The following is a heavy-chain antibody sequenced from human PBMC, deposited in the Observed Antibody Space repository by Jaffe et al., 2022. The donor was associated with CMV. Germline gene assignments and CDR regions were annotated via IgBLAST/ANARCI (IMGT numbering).Heavy chain of an antibody. CDR2: ISSSGDTM. D-gene: IGHD2-21*01. V-gene: IGHV3-48*03. Sequence: EVQLVESGGGLVQPGGSLRLSCAASEFTFSSYEMNWVRQAPGKGLEWVAYISSSGDTMSYADSVKGRFTISRDNTKNSLYLQMNSLRAEDTAVYYCARDSGTCGGPTCNHFDYWGQGTQVTVSS. CDR1: EFTFSSYE. CDR3: ARDSGTCGGPTCNHFDY. J-gene: IGHJ4*02.